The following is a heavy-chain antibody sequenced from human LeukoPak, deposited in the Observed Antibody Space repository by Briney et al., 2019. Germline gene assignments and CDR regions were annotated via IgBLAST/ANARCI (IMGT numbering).Heavy chain of an antibody. J-gene: IGHJ3*02. V-gene: IGHV1-69*13. D-gene: IGHD6-13*01. CDR3: ARVLRAAAGINDAFDI. CDR2: IIPIFGTA. Sequence: GASVTVSCKASGGTFSSYAISWVRQAPGQGLEWMGGIIPIFGTANYAQKFQGRVTITADESTSTAYMELSSLRSEDTAVYYCARVLRAAAGINDAFDIWGQGTMVTVSS. CDR1: GGTFSSYA.